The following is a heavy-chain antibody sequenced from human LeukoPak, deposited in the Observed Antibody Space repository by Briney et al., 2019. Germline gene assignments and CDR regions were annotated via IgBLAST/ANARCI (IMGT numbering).Heavy chain of an antibody. CDR3: AKTGILTGYYES. V-gene: IGHV3-23*01. CDR1: GFTFSSYA. CDR2: ISGSGGST. J-gene: IGHJ5*02. D-gene: IGHD3-9*01. Sequence: PGGSLRLSCAASGFTFSSYAMSWVRQAPGKGLEWVSAISGSGGSTYYADSVKGRFTISRDNSKNTLYLQMNSQRAEDTAVYYCAKTGILTGYYESWGQGTLVTVSS.